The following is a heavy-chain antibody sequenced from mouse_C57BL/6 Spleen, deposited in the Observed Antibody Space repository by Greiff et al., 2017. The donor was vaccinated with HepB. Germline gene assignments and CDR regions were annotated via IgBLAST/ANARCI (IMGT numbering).Heavy chain of an antibody. D-gene: IGHD1-1*01. J-gene: IGHJ2*01. CDR3: TGDYSSSFSFDY. CDR2: IYPGNSDT. V-gene: IGHV1-5*01. CDR1: GYTFTSYC. Sequence: VQLQQSGTVLARPGASVKMSCKTSGYTFTSYCMHWVKQRPGQSLEWIGAIYPGNSDTSYNQKFKGKAKLTAVTSASTAYMQLSSLTNEDSAVYYCTGDYSSSFSFDYWGQGTTLTVSS.